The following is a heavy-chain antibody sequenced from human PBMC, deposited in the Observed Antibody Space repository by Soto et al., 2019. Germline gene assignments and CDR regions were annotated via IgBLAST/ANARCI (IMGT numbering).Heavy chain of an antibody. Sequence: QVQLVESGGGVVQLGRSLRLSCAASGFTFSSSGMHWVRQAPGKGLEWVAAIYYEGSNKYYADSVKGRFTISRDNSNNTVYLQMNSLRAEETAVYYCAKDGTRVAAYPGYWGQETLVIGSS. CDR1: GFTFSSSG. J-gene: IGHJ4*02. D-gene: IGHD1-26*01. CDR3: AKDGTRVAAYPGY. V-gene: IGHV3-33*06. CDR2: IYYEGSNK.